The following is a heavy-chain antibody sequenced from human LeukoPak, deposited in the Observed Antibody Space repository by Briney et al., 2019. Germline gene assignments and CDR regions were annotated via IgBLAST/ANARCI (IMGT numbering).Heavy chain of an antibody. CDR1: GYTFTGNY. CDR3: VRAYYYHMDF. J-gene: IGHJ6*02. V-gene: IGHV1-2*02. CDR2: INPTTGGT. Sequence: ASLKVSCKASGYTFTGNYMHWVRQAPGQALEWMGWINPTTGGTKYEEKFQGRVTMTRDTSISTAYMELSRLRSDDTAVYYCVRAYYYHMDFWGPGATVTVSS.